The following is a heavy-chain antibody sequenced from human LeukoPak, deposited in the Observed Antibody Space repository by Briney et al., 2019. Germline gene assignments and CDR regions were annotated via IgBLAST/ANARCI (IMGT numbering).Heavy chain of an antibody. CDR2: INHSGNT. D-gene: IGHD2-15*01. CDR1: GGSFLHCF. Sequence: PSETLPQTFSGGGGSFLHCFRRGIRQAPGKGLEWIGEINHSGNTNYNPSLKSRVTISVDTSKNQFSLKLSSVTAADTAVYYCLTEPGSCTGLSCYRGSFDHWGQGTLVTVSS. J-gene: IGHJ4*02. V-gene: IGHV4-34*01. CDR3: LTEPGSCTGLSCYRGSFDH.